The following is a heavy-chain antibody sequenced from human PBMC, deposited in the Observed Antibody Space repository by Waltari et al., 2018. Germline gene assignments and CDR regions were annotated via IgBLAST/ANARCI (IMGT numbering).Heavy chain of an antibody. D-gene: IGHD6-13*01. Sequence: EVQLLESGGGLVQPGGSLRLSCAASGFTFSSYAMSWVRQAPGKGLEWVSAISGSGGSTYYADAVKGRFTISRDNSKNTLYLQMNSLRAEDTAVYYCAKGRAAAGTPYYFDYWGQGTLVTVSS. CDR1: GFTFSSYA. J-gene: IGHJ4*02. CDR3: AKGRAAAGTPYYFDY. V-gene: IGHV3-23*01. CDR2: ISGSGGST.